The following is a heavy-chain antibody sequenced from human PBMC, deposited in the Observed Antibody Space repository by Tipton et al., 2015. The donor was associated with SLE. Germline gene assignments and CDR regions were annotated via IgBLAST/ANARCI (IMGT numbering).Heavy chain of an antibody. D-gene: IGHD4-17*01. CDR1: GFTFSSYS. CDR2: ISSSSSTI. Sequence: SLRLSCAASGFTFSSYSMNWVRQAPGKGLEWVSYISSSSSTIYYADSVKGRFTISRDNAKSSLYLQMNSLRAEDTAVYYCASLRWLGDFDLWGRGTLVTVSS. V-gene: IGHV3-48*01. J-gene: IGHJ2*01. CDR3: ASLRWLGDFDL.